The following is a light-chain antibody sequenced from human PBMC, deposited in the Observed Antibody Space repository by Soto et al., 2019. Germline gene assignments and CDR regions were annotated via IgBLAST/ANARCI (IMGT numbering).Light chain of an antibody. V-gene: IGKV1-39*01. J-gene: IGKJ2*01. CDR2: AAS. Sequence: DIQMTQSPSSLSASIGDRVTITCRASQSVTNNLNWYQQKFGETPKLLMYAASNLQGGVPSRFSGSGSGTDFTLTISSLQPEDFATYYCQQYYSSPYTFGQGTKLEV. CDR1: QSVTNN. CDR3: QQYYSSPYT.